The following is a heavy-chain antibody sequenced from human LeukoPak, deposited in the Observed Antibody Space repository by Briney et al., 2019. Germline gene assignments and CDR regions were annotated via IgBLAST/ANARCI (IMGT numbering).Heavy chain of an antibody. CDR1: GGSISSSSYY. CDR3: ARAGYGDYRDAFDI. CDR2: IYYSGST. Sequence: PSETLSLTCTVSGGSISSSSYYWGWIRQPPGKGLEWIGSIYYSGSTYYNPSLKSRVTISVDTSKNQFSLKLSSVTAVDTAVYYCARAGYGDYRDAFDIWGQGTMVTVSS. D-gene: IGHD4-17*01. J-gene: IGHJ3*02. V-gene: IGHV4-39*07.